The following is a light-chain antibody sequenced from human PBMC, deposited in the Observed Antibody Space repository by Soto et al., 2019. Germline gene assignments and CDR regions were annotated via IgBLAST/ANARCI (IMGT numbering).Light chain of an antibody. CDR1: QSVSSY. V-gene: IGKV3-11*01. J-gene: IGKJ2*01. Sequence: EIVLTQSPATLSLSPGERATLSCRASQSVSSYLAWYQPKPGQAPRLLIYDASNRATGIPARFSGSGSATDFTLPISSLEPEDLAVYYCQQRSNWPRIYSFGQGTKLEIQ. CDR2: DAS. CDR3: QQRSNWPRIYS.